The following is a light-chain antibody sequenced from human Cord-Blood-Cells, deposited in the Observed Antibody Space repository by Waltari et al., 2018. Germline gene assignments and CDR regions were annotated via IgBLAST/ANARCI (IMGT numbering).Light chain of an antibody. CDR1: KLGDKY. Sequence: SYELTQPPSVSVSPGQTASITCSGDKLGDKYACWYQQKPGQFPVLVIYQDSKRPSGIPERFSGSNSGNTATLTICGTQAMDEADYYCQAWDSSYVVFGGGTKLTVL. CDR2: QDS. J-gene: IGLJ2*01. V-gene: IGLV3-1*01. CDR3: QAWDSSYVV.